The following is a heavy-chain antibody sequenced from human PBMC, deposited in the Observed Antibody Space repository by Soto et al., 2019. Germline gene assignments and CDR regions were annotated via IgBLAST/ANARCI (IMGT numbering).Heavy chain of an antibody. CDR2: IYYSGST. Sequence: SETLSLTCTVSGDSITSNSYFWAWIRQPPGKGLEWIGYIYYSGSTNYNPSLKSRVTISVDTSKNQFSLKLSSVTAADTAVYYCARDIMGTNYYYYGMDVWGQGTTVTVS. V-gene: IGHV4-61*01. D-gene: IGHD2-8*01. CDR1: GDSITSNSYF. J-gene: IGHJ6*02. CDR3: ARDIMGTNYYYYGMDV.